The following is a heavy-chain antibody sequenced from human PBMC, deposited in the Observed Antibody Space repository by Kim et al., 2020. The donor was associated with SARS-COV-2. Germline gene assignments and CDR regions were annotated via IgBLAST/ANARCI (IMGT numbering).Heavy chain of an antibody. CDR1: GGSISSSSYY. V-gene: IGHV4-39*01. J-gene: IGHJ6*02. D-gene: IGHD3-3*01. CDR3: ARQVGEMASYYYYGMDV. Sequence: SETLSLTCTVSGGSISSSSYYWGWIRQPPGKGLEWIGSIYYSGSTYYNPSLKSRVTISVDTSKNQFSLKLSSVTAADTAVYYCARQVGEMASYYYYGMDVWGQGTTVTVSS. CDR2: IYYSGST.